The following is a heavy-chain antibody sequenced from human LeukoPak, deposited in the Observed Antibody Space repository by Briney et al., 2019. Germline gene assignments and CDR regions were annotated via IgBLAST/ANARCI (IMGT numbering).Heavy chain of an antibody. CDR2: IASDGSHT. CDR3: ARERQDTILHSGAFDI. D-gene: IGHD2-21*01. V-gene: IGHV3-30-3*01. Sequence: PGRSLRLSCAASGFTFSTYFMHWVRQAPGKGLEWVADIASDGSHTFYVESVKGRFTISRDNYKTTLYLQMNSLRAEDTAVYFCARERQDTILHSGAFDIWGQGTMVTVSS. CDR1: GFTFSTYF. J-gene: IGHJ3*02.